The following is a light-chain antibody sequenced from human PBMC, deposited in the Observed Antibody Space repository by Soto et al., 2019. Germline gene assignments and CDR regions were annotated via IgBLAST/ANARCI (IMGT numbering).Light chain of an antibody. J-gene: IGKJ1*01. CDR3: KQYNSYPWT. Sequence: IQLTQSPSSLSASVGDRVTITCRASQSISSWLDWYQQKPGKAPKLLIYDAYSLESGVQSRFSGSGSGTEFTLTIRSLQPDDFATYYCKQYNSYPWTFGQGTKVDIK. V-gene: IGKV1-5*01. CDR2: DAY. CDR1: QSISSW.